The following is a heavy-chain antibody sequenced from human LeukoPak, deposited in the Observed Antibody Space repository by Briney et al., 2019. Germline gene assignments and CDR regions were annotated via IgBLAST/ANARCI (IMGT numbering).Heavy chain of an antibody. J-gene: IGHJ4*02. V-gene: IGHV3-23*01. D-gene: IGHD2-15*01. CDR1: GFTFSSYA. CDR3: AKTGASGGSSWYPY. CDR2: ISGSGGST. Sequence: GGSLRLSCAASGFTFSSYAMSWVRQAPGKGLKWVSAISGSGGSTYYADSVKGRFTISRDNSKNTLYLQMNSLRAEDTAVYYCAKTGASGGSSWYPYWGQGTLVTVSS.